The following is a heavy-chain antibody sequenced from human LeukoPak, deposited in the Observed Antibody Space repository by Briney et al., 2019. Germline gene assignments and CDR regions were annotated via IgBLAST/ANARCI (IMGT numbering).Heavy chain of an antibody. Sequence: PGGSLRLSCAASGFTFTSSGMHWVRQAPGKGLEWVAVIWYDGSNKNYADSVKGRFTISRDNSKNTLYLQMNSLRVEDTAVYYCARDWHSSSWCYGMDVWGQGTTVTVSS. J-gene: IGHJ6*02. V-gene: IGHV3-33*01. CDR2: IWYDGSNK. CDR3: ARDWHSSSWCYGMDV. D-gene: IGHD6-13*01. CDR1: GFTFTSSG.